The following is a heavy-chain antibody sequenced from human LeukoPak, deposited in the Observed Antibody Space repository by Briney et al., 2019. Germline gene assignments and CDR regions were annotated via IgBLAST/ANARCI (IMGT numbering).Heavy chain of an antibody. V-gene: IGHV4-59*08. CDR1: GGSISGYY. CDR2: IYYNGIT. D-gene: IGHD3-16*01. J-gene: IGHJ4*02. Sequence: ASETLSLTCTVSGGSISGYYWSWIRQPPGKGLEWIGYIYYNGITNYNPSLKSRVAMSVDTSRNYFSLKLSSVTAADTAMYYCAGHTSYGGSSAFGDWGQGTLVIVSS. CDR3: AGHTSYGGSSAFGD.